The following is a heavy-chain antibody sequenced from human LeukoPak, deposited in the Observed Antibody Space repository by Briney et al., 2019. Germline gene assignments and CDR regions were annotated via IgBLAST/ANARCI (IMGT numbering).Heavy chain of an antibody. CDR3: AARGYSYGPRDY. D-gene: IGHD5-18*01. J-gene: IGHJ4*02. Sequence: GGSLRLSCAASGFTFSNYWMHWVRQAPGKGLEWVSVIYSGGSTYYEDSVKGRFTISRDNSKNTLYLQMNSLRAEDTAVYYCAARGYSYGPRDYWGQGTLVTVSS. CDR1: GFTFSNYW. CDR2: IYSGGST. V-gene: IGHV3-53*01.